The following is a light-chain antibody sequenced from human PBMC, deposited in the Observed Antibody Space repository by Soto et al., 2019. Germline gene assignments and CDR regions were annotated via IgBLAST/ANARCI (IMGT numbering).Light chain of an antibody. CDR3: QSYNDWPFT. CDR2: GAS. V-gene: IGKV3-15*01. J-gene: IGKJ2*01. Sequence: EIVMTQSPATLSVSPGERVTLSCRASESLSAYLAWYQQKPGQAPRLLIYGASTKATGIPARFSGSGSATDCTLTISSLQSEDLAVYYCQSYNDWPFTFGQGTKLEI. CDR1: ESLSAY.